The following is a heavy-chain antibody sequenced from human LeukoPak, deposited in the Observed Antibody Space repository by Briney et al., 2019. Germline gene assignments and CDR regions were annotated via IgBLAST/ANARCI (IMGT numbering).Heavy chain of an antibody. J-gene: IGHJ5*01. CDR2: INSDGSGT. V-gene: IGHV3-74*01. CDR3: ARDGSSWATWFDS. Sequence: GGSLRLSCAASGFTFSSYWMHWVRQAPGKGLVWVSRINSDGSGTSYADSVKGRFTISRDNAKSTLFLQMNSLRAEDTAVYYGARDGSSWATWFDSWGQGTLVTVSS. CDR1: GFTFSSYW. D-gene: IGHD6-13*01.